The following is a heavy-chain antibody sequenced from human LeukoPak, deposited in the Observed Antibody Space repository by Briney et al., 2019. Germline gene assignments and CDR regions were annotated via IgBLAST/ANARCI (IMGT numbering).Heavy chain of an antibody. CDR2: ISGSGGST. V-gene: IGHV3-23*01. J-gene: IGHJ6*03. CDR1: RFTFSSYA. D-gene: IGHD3-22*01. CDR3: AKGHYYESSGYFYYFYYMDV. Sequence: GGSLRLSCAASRFTFSSYAMSWVRQAPGKGLKWVSGISGSGGSTYYTDSVKGRFTISRDNSKNTLYLQMNSLRADDTAVYYCAKGHYYESSGYFYYFYYMDVWGKGTTVTVSS.